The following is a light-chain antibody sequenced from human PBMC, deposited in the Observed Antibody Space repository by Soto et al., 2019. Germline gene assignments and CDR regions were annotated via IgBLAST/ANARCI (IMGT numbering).Light chain of an antibody. Sequence: IVITQAPATLXVSPXXRATPPFRASRGISSNLAWYQQKPGQAPRLLIYDASTRATGIPARFSGSGSGTEFTLTISSLQSEDFALYYCHQYNSWPPGTFGQGTKVDIK. V-gene: IGKV3-15*01. CDR2: DAS. CDR1: RGISSN. J-gene: IGKJ2*01. CDR3: HQYNSWPPGT.